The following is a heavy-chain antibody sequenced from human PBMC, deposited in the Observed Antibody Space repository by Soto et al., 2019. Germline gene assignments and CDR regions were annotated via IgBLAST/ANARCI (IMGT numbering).Heavy chain of an antibody. Sequence: QVQLQESGPGLVKPLQTLSLICTVSGCSITSGDTYWTWIRQSPGKGLEWIGDVYYSGSTNYNPSRQSRTTLSVDTSKNQLFLKLTSVAAADTAVYCCARASGRRVGLLVGIVSDIWGQGTLVTVSS. CDR3: ARASGRRVGLLVGIVSDI. V-gene: IGHV4-30-4*01. CDR1: GCSITSGDTY. CDR2: VYYSGST. J-gene: IGHJ4*02. D-gene: IGHD2-21*01.